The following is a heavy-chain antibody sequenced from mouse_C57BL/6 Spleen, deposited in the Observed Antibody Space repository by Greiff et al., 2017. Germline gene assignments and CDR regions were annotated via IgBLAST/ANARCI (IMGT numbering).Heavy chain of an antibody. CDR1: GYTFTSYW. D-gene: IGHD2-1*01. J-gene: IGHJ4*01. Sequence: QVHVKQPGAELVRPGSSVKLSCKASGYTFTSYWMHWVKQRPIQGLEWIGNIDPSDSETHYNQKFKDKATLTVDKSSSTAYMQLSSLTSEDSAVYYCARYYGTNYYAMDYWGQGTSVTVSS. V-gene: IGHV1-52*01. CDR3: ARYYGTNYYAMDY. CDR2: IDPSDSET.